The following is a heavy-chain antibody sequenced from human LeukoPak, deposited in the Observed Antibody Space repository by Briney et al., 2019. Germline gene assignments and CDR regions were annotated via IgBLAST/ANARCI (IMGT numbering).Heavy chain of an antibody. J-gene: IGHJ4*02. D-gene: IGHD6-13*01. CDR3: ARDRGGDSSSGYHYFDY. CDR2: INPNSGGT. Sequence: GASVKVSCKASAYTFTAYYMHWVRQAPGQGLEWMGWINPNSGGTNYAQKFQGRVTMTRDTSISTAYMELSSLKSDDTAVYYCARDRGGDSSSGYHYFDYWGQGTLVTVSS. CDR1: AYTFTAYY. V-gene: IGHV1-2*02.